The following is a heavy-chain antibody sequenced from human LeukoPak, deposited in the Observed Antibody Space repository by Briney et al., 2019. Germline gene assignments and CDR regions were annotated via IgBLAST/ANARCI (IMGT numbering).Heavy chain of an antibody. D-gene: IGHD2-8*01. CDR2: IYYSGST. CDR1: GGSISSYY. V-gene: IGHV4-59*01. Sequence: SETLSLTCTVSGGSISSYYWSWIRQPAGKGLEWIGYIYYSGSTNYNPSLKSRVTISVDTSKNQFSLKLSSVTAADTAVYYCARGMGYYYYMDVWGKGTTVTVSS. CDR3: ARGMGYYYYMDV. J-gene: IGHJ6*03.